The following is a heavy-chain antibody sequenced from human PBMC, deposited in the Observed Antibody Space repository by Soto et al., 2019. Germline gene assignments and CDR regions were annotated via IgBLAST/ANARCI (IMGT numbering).Heavy chain of an antibody. CDR1: GFTFSSYA. D-gene: IGHD6-6*01. V-gene: IGHV3-30-3*01. Sequence: PGGSLRLSCAASGFTFSSYAMHWVRQAPGKGLEWVAVISYDGSNKYYADSVKGRFTISRDNSKNTLYLQMNSLRAEDTAVYYCARDRGGEYSRSSYYYYGMDVWGQGTTATVSS. J-gene: IGHJ6*02. CDR3: ARDRGGEYSRSSYYYYGMDV. CDR2: ISYDGSNK.